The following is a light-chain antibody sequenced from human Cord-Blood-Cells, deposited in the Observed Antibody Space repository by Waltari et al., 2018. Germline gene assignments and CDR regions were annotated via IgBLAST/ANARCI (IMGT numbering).Light chain of an antibody. V-gene: IGKV1-5*01. CDR3: QQYNSYST. CDR1: QSISSW. J-gene: IGKJ2*01. CDR2: DAS. Sequence: DIQMTQSPSTLSASVGDRVTITCRASQSISSWLAWYQQKPGKAPKLLIYDASSLESGVPSRFSGSGSVTEVTLTISSLQPDDFATYYCQQYNSYSTFGQWTKLEIK.